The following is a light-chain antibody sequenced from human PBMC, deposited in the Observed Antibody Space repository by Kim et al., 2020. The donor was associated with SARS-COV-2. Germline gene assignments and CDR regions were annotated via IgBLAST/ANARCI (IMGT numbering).Light chain of an antibody. CDR2: DAS. J-gene: IGKJ4*01. CDR3: QQYGSSPLT. Sequence: SPGERATLACGASQGVSSSYLAWYQQKPGLAPRLLIYDASSRATGIPDRFSGSGSGTDFTLTISRLEPEDFAVYYCQQYGSSPLTFGGGTKVDIK. CDR1: QGVSSSY. V-gene: IGKV3D-20*01.